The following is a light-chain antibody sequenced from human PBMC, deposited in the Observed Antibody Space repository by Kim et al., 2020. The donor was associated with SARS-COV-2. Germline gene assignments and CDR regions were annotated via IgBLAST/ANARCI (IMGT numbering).Light chain of an antibody. CDR3: QQRSAQLT. CDR1: QSVSSY. CDR2: DAS. V-gene: IGKV3-11*01. J-gene: IGKJ4*01. Sequence: SLSPGERATLSCRASQSVSSYLAWYQQKPGQAPRLLIYDASNRATGIPARFSGSGSGTDFTLTISSLEPEDFAVYYCQQRSAQLTFGGGTKVDIK.